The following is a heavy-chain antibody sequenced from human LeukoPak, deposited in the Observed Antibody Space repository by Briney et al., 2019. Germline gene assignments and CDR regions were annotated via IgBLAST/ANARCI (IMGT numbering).Heavy chain of an antibody. Sequence: SVKVSCRASGGTFSSYAISWVRQAPGQGLEWMGGIIPIFGTANYAQKFQGRVTITADESTSTAYMELSSLRSEDTAVYYCARRYYDSSGLDYWGQGTLVTVSS. V-gene: IGHV1-69*13. D-gene: IGHD3-22*01. CDR2: IIPIFGTA. CDR3: ARRYYDSSGLDY. J-gene: IGHJ4*02. CDR1: GGTFSSYA.